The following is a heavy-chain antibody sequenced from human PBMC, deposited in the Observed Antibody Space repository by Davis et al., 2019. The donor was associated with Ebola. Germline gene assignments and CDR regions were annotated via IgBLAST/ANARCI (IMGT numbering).Heavy chain of an antibody. CDR1: GGSISSYY. J-gene: IGHJ4*02. D-gene: IGHD5-24*01. Sequence: MPSETLSLTCTVSGGSISSYYWSWIRQPPGKGLEWIGYIYYSGSTNYNPSLKSRVTISVDTSKNQFSLKLSSVTAADTAVYYCARLMATIGNYWGQVTLVTVSS. CDR3: ARLMATIGNY. CDR2: IYYSGST. V-gene: IGHV4-59*08.